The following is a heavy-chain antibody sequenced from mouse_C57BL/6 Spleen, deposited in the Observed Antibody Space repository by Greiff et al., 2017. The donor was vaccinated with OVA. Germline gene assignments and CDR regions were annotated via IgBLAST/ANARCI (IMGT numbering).Heavy chain of an antibody. J-gene: IGHJ2*01. Sequence: QLQESGPGLVKPSQSLFLTCSITGFPITSGYYWIWIRQPPGKPLEWMGYITHSGETFYNPSLHSPISITRETSKSQFFLQLNSVTTEDTAMYYCAGDMDGYYALDYWGQGTTLTVSS. CDR1: GFPITSGYY. CDR3: AGDMDGYYALDY. CDR2: ITHSGET. D-gene: IGHD2-3*01. V-gene: IGHV12-3*01.